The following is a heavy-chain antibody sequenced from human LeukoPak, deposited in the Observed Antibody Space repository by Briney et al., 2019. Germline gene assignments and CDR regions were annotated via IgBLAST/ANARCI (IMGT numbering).Heavy chain of an antibody. D-gene: IGHD2-21*02. CDR1: GGSFSGYY. J-gene: IGHJ4*02. Sequence: SETLSLTCAVYGGSFSGYYWSWIRQPPGKGLEWIGEINHSGSTNYNPSLKSRVTISVDTSKNQFSLKLSSVTAADTAVYYCASQHIVVVTATSDYWGQGTLVTVSS. CDR3: ASQHIVVVTATSDY. V-gene: IGHV4-34*01. CDR2: INHSGST.